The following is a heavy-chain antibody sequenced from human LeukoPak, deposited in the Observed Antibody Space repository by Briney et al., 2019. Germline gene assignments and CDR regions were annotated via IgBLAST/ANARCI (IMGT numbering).Heavy chain of an antibody. V-gene: IGHV6-1*01. J-gene: IGHJ5*02. CDR2: TYYRSKWYN. D-gene: IGHD5-12*01. Sequence: SQTLSLTCAISGDSVSSNSAAWNWIRQSPSRGLEWLGRTYYRSKWYNDYAVSVKSRITINPDTSKNQFSLQLNSVTAADTAVYYCASLTQNVDRDWFDPWGQGTLVTVSS. CDR3: ASLTQNVDRDWFDP. CDR1: GDSVSSNSAA.